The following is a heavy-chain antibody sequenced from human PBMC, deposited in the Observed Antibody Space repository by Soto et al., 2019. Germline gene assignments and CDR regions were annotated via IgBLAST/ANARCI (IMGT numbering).Heavy chain of an antibody. D-gene: IGHD6-19*01. CDR2: TYYRSKWYN. J-gene: IGHJ4*02. V-gene: IGHV6-1*01. Sequence: PSQTLSLTCAISGDSVASNSAAWSWIRQSPSRGLEWLGRTYYRSKWYNDYAVSVKSRISINPDTSKNQFSLQLNSVTPEDTALYYCARDTPPSSGWYYFDSWGQGTLVTVSS. CDR3: ARDTPPSSGWYYFDS. CDR1: GDSVASNSAA.